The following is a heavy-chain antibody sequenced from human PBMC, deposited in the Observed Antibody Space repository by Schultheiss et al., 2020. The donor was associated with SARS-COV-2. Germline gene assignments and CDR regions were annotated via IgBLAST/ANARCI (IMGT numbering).Heavy chain of an antibody. CDR3: ARVRWLRDYYYYGMDV. D-gene: IGHD5-12*01. V-gene: IGHV3-66*03. CDR1: GFTVSSNY. J-gene: IGHJ6*02. CDR2: IYSCGST. Sequence: GGSLRLSCAASGFTVSSNYMSWVRQAPGKGLEWVSVIYSCGSTYYADSVKGRFTISRDNSKNTLYLQMNSLRAEDTAVYYCARVRWLRDYYYYGMDVWGQGTTVTVSS.